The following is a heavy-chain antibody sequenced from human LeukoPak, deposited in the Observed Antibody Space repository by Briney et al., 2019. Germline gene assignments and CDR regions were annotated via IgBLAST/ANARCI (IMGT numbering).Heavy chain of an antibody. J-gene: IGHJ6*02. CDR3: ARNGYSYGPYYYGMDV. Sequence: SETLSLTCTVSGGSISSSSYYWGWIRQPPGKGLEWIGSIYYSGSTYYNPSLKSRVTISVDTSKNQFSLKLSSVTAADTAVYYCARNGYSYGPYYYGMDVWGQGTTVTVSS. CDR1: GGSISSSSYY. V-gene: IGHV4-39*01. CDR2: IYYSGST. D-gene: IGHD5-18*01.